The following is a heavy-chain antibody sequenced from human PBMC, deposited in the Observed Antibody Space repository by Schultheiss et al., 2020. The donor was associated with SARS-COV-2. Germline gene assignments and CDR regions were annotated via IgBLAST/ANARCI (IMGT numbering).Heavy chain of an antibody. CDR1: GYTFLNYG. CDR2: TIPILDIA. Sequence: SVKVSCKASGYTFLNYGISWVRQAPGQGLEWMGWTIPILDIANYAQKFQGRVTITADKSTSTAYMELSSLRSEDTAVYYCAREGFPKYSSSWSSLNWFDPWGQGTLVTVSS. J-gene: IGHJ5*02. CDR3: AREGFPKYSSSWSSLNWFDP. D-gene: IGHD6-13*01. V-gene: IGHV1-69*10.